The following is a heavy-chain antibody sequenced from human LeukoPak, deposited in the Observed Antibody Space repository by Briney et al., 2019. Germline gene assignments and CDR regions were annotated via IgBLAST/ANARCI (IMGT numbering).Heavy chain of an antibody. J-gene: IGHJ5*02. CDR2: IYHSGST. CDR1: GGSISSGGYS. D-gene: IGHD4-4*01. Sequence: SETLSPTCAVSGGSISSGGYSWSWIRQPPGKGLEWIGYIYHSGSTYYNPSLKSRVTISVDRSKNQFSLKLSSVTAADTAVYYCARGSLVTRLSAQAVTNWFDPWGQGTLVTVSS. CDR3: ARGSLVTRLSAQAVTNWFDP. V-gene: IGHV4-30-2*01.